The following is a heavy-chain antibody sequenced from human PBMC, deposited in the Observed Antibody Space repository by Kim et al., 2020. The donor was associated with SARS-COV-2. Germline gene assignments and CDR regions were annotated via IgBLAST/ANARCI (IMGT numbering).Heavy chain of an antibody. J-gene: IGHJ4*02. CDR2: VTESGDSA. D-gene: IGHD3-9*01. CDR1: GFTFSASV. V-gene: IGHV3-23*01. Sequence: GSLRLSCAASGFTFSASVMRWVRQAPGKGLQWVSTVTESGDSAIYTDSVKGRFTISRDNSKNTLYLQMNSLRAEDTAVYYCAKDHDWSFEYWGQGSLVT. CDR3: AKDHDWSFEY.